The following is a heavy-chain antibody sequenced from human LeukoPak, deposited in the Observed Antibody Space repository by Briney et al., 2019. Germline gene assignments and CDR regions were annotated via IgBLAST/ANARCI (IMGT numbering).Heavy chain of an antibody. D-gene: IGHD3-22*01. CDR3: ARAGYYYDSSGYYQSDY. J-gene: IGHJ4*02. V-gene: IGHV3-30-3*01. CDR1: GFIFNNYA. CDR2: ISYDGTNK. Sequence: PGGSLRLSCAASGFIFNNYAMHWVRRAPGKGLEWVALISYDGTNKYYADSVKGRFTISRDNSKNTLFLQMNRLRAEDTAVYYCARAGYYYDSSGYYQSDYWGQGTLVIVSS.